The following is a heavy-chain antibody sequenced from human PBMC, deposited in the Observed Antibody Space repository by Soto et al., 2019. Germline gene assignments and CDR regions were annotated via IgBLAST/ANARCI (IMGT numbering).Heavy chain of an antibody. D-gene: IGHD3-10*01. Sequence: QVQLVESGGGVVQPGRSLRLSCAASGFTFSSYGMHWVRQAPGKGLEWLAVIIYDGSTKYYADSVKGRFTISRDNSKSTLYLQMNSLGAEDTAVYYCAKDRMGAGVRGYFDYWGQGTLVTVS. V-gene: IGHV3-30*18. CDR2: IIYDGSTK. J-gene: IGHJ4*02. CDR1: GFTFSSYG. CDR3: AKDRMGAGVRGYFDY.